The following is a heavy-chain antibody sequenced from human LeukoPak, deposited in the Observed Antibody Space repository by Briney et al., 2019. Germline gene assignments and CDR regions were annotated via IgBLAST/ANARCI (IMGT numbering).Heavy chain of an antibody. CDR3: AKEYYVLLVYALGGSFDY. J-gene: IGHJ4*02. CDR2: ISGNGRST. Sequence: GGSLRLSCAASGFTFSSYAMSWVRQAPGKGLEWVSTISGNGRSTYYGDFVKGRFTISRDNSKNTLSLQMNSLRAEDTAVYYCAKEYYVLLVYALGGSFDYWGRGTLVTVSS. CDR1: GFTFSSYA. V-gene: IGHV3-23*01. D-gene: IGHD2-8*02.